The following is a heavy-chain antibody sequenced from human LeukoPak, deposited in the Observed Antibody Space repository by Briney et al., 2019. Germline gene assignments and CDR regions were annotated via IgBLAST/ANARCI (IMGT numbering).Heavy chain of an antibody. V-gene: IGHV4-4*07. CDR2: IYTSGST. CDR1: GASITSYY. Sequence: SETLSLTCTVSGASITSYYWSWIRQPAGKGLEWIGRIYTSGSTNYNPSLKSRVTISVDTSKNQFSLKLSSVTAADTAVYYCAREPWEMYGSGSYYNGDAFDIWGQGTMVTVSS. D-gene: IGHD3-10*01. J-gene: IGHJ3*02. CDR3: AREPWEMYGSGSYYNGDAFDI.